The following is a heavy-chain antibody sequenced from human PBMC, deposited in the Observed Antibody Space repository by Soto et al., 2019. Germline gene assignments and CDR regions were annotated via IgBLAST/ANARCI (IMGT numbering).Heavy chain of an antibody. V-gene: IGHV4-39*01. CDR3: ARRITIFGVVIHAFGWFDP. J-gene: IGHJ5*02. D-gene: IGHD3-3*01. CDR1: GGSISSSSYY. CDR2: IYYSGST. Sequence: QLQLQESGPGLVKPSETLSLTCTVSGGSISSSSYYWGWIRQPPGKGLEWIGSIYYSGSTYYNPSLKSRVTISVDTSKNQFSLKLSSVTAADPAVYYCARRITIFGVVIHAFGWFDPWGQGTLVTVSS.